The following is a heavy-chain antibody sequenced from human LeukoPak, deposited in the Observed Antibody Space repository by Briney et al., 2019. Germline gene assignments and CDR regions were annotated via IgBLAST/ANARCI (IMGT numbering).Heavy chain of an antibody. CDR1: GDSVSSNSAA. Sequence: SQTLSLSRVLSGDSVSSNSAAWNWIRQPPSRGLEWLGRTYYRSKRYNDYAVSVKGRITIFPDTSKNHFSLQLDSVTPEDTAVYYCARDGSSGYYFDYWGQGTLVTVSS. D-gene: IGHD6-19*01. CDR3: ARDGSSGYYFDY. J-gene: IGHJ4*02. V-gene: IGHV6-1*01. CDR2: TYYRSKRYN.